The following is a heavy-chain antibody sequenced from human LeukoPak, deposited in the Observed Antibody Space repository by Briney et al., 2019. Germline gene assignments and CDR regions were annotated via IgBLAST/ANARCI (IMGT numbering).Heavy chain of an antibody. V-gene: IGHV1-69*13. CDR2: IIPLFGTT. D-gene: IGHD2-2*01. Sequence: GASVKVSCKASGGTFSSYAISWVRQAPGQGLEWMGGIIPLFGTTNYAQTFQGRVTITADESTSTAYMELSSLRSEDTAVYYCARALYHTFDYWGQGTLVTVSS. CDR1: GGTFSSYA. CDR3: ARALYHTFDY. J-gene: IGHJ4*02.